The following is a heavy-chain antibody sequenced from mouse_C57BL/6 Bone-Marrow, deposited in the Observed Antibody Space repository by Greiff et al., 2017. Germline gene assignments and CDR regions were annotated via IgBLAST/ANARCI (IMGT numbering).Heavy chain of an antibody. D-gene: IGHD2-4*01. J-gene: IGHJ2*01. Sequence: QVQLQQSGAELARPGASVKLSCKASGYTFTSYGISWVKQRTGQGLEWIGEIYPRSGNTYYNEKFKGKATLTADKSSSTAYMELRSLTSEDSAVYFCARYYDYVGYFDSRRHCATLTASS. CDR3: ARYYDYVGYFDS. CDR2: IYPRSGNT. V-gene: IGHV1-81*01. CDR1: GYTFTSYG.